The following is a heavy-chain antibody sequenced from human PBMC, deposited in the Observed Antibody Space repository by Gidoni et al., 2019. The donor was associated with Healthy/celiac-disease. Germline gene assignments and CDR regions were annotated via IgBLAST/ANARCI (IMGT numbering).Heavy chain of an antibody. CDR1: GFTFSSYG. CDR2: ISYDGSNK. CDR3: AKAVVSGWYPFGMDV. D-gene: IGHD6-19*01. Sequence: QVQLVESGGGVVQPGRSLRLSCAASGFTFSSYGMHWVRQAPGKGLEWVAVISYDGSNKYYADSVKGRFTISRDNSKNTLYLQMNSLRAEDTAVYYCAKAVVSGWYPFGMDVWGQGTTVTVSS. J-gene: IGHJ6*02. V-gene: IGHV3-30*18.